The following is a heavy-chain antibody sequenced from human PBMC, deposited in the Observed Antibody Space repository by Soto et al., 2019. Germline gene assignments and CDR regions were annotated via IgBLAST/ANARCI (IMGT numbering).Heavy chain of an antibody. Sequence: GGSLRLSCAASGFSFSTYSINWVRQAPGKGLEWVSSISSSSNHVYYADSVKGRFTISRDNAKNSLYLQMNSLRAEDTAVYYCARDLPLYTGVFDMWGQGTMVPVSS. CDR2: ISSSSNHV. J-gene: IGHJ3*02. V-gene: IGHV3-21*01. CDR3: ARDLPLYTGVFDM. D-gene: IGHD2-2*02. CDR1: GFSFSTYS.